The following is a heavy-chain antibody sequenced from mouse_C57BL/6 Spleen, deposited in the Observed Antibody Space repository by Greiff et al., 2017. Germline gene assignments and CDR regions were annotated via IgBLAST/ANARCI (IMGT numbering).Heavy chain of an antibody. J-gene: IGHJ3*01. D-gene: IGHD3-2*02. V-gene: IGHV5-4*01. Sequence: EVQGVESGGGLVKPGGSLKLSCAASGFTFSSYAMSWVRQTPEKRLEWVATISDGGSYTYYPDNVKGRFTISRDNAKNNLYLQMSHLKSEDTAMYYCARYSSGSFAYWGQGTLVTVSA. CDR2: ISDGGSYT. CDR1: GFTFSSYA. CDR3: ARYSSGSFAY.